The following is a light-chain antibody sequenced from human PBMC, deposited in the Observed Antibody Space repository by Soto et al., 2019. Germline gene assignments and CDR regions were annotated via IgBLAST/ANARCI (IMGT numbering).Light chain of an antibody. Sequence: QSVLTQPRSVSGSPGQSVTISCTGTSGDVGAYNYVSWYQQHPGKAPKLMIHDVNKRPSGVPDRFSGSKSGNTASLTISGLQAEDEAEYYCCSHAGTYSLVFGGGTKLTVL. CDR3: CSHAGTYSLV. V-gene: IGLV2-11*01. J-gene: IGLJ2*01. CDR2: DVN. CDR1: SGDVGAYNY.